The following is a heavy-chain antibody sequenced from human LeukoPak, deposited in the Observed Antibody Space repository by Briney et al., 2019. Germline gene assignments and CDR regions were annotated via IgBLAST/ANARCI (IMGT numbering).Heavy chain of an antibody. J-gene: IGHJ5*02. D-gene: IGHD6-25*01. CDR2: VTGSGGGT. V-gene: IGHV3-23*01. CDR3: AKGAASALVDWFDP. Sequence: GGSLRLSCAASGFIFSNYAMVWVRQAPGKGLEWVSSVTGSGGGTFYADSVKGRFTISRDNSQNTLYLQTNSLGAEDTAVYYCAKGAASALVDWFDPWGQGTLVTVSS. CDR1: GFIFSNYA.